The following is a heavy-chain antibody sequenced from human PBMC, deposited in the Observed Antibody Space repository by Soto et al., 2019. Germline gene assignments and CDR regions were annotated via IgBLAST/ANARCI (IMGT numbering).Heavy chain of an antibody. CDR1: GFNFSTYS. V-gene: IGHV3-21*06. Sequence: EVQLVESGGGLVKPGGSLRLSCAASGFNFSTYSLNWVRQAPGKWLEWVSSISSSATYIDYADSVQGRFTISRDNAKSSLSLQMTRLRAEDPGVYYCARYGYYYHSSAYSGYWGQGTPVSVS. D-gene: IGHD3-22*01. CDR3: ARYGYYYHSSAYSGY. J-gene: IGHJ4*02. CDR2: ISSSATYI.